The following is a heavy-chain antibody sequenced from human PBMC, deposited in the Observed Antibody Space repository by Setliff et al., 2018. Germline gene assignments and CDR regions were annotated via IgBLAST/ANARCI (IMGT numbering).Heavy chain of an antibody. Sequence: PSETLSLTCIVSGASVGSSNYYWGWVRQSPEKGLQWVGSVFYNGNTYYNPSLKGRVTVSVDRSNNQFSLKLSYVTAADTAVYFCARDNKWGNSYSGSWTYSRWFDPWGQGTLVTVSS. D-gene: IGHD3-10*01. V-gene: IGHV4-39*07. J-gene: IGHJ5*02. CDR2: VFYNGNT. CDR3: ARDNKWGNSYSGSWTYSRWFDP. CDR1: GASVGSSNYY.